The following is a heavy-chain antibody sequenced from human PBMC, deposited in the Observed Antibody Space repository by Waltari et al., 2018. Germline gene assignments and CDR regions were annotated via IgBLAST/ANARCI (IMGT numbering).Heavy chain of an antibody. CDR1: GFNFMNFA. V-gene: IGHV3-23*01. D-gene: IGHD3-10*01. CDR3: GKDLHYYAADY. CDR2: VGCDFST. J-gene: IGHJ4*02. Sequence: EVQLLESGGGLVQPGGSLRLSCAASGFNFMNFAMVWVRQAPGEGLGWVAGVGCDFSTQYGFSVKGRFTISRDNSKNTVYLEMNNLRAEDTAIYFCGKDLHYYAADYWGQGTLVTVSS.